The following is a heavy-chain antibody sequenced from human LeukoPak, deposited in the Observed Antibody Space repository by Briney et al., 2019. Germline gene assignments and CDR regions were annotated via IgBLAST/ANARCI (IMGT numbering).Heavy chain of an antibody. CDR2: ISTYTGNT. CDR1: GYTFTSYG. Sequence: ASVKVSCKASGYTFTSYGISWVRQAPGQGFEWMGWISTYTGNTNYVEKFQGRVNMTTDTSTNTAYMEMRDLRSDDTAVYYCARDRQLQWFGEFNIDFDCWGQGTLVTVSS. J-gene: IGHJ4*02. CDR3: ARDRQLQWFGEFNIDFDC. V-gene: IGHV1-18*01. D-gene: IGHD3-10*01.